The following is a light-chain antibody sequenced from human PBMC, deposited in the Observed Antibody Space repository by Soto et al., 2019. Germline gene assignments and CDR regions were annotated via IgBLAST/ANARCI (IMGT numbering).Light chain of an antibody. CDR2: GAS. CDR1: QSVSSSY. V-gene: IGKV3-20*01. J-gene: IGKJ1*01. CDR3: QQYGSSPRT. Sequence: EIVLTQSPGTLSLSPGEIATLSFSASQSVSSSYLAWYQQKPGQAPRLLIYGASNRAPGVPDRFSGSGSGTDFTLTISSLQPEDFAVYYCQQYGSSPRTFGQGTKVDIK.